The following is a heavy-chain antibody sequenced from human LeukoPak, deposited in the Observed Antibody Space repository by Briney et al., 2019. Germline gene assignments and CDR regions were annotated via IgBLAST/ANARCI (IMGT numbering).Heavy chain of an antibody. J-gene: IGHJ6*04. CDR2: ISGSDGRT. CDR1: GFTFSSYG. CDR3: AELGITMIGGV. D-gene: IGHD3-10*02. V-gene: IGHV3-23*01. Sequence: GGSLRLSCAASGFTFSSYGMSWVRQAPGKGLEWVSTISGSDGRTYYADSVKGRFTISRDNAKNSLYLQMNSLRAEDTAVYYCAELGITMIGGVWGKGTTVTISS.